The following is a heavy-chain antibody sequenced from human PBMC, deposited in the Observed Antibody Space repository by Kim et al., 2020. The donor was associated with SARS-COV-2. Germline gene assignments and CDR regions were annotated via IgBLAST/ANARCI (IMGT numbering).Heavy chain of an antibody. J-gene: IGHJ6*02. CDR3: ARDRQVLWFGDPYYYYGMDV. V-gene: IGHV1-46*01. CDR1: GYTFTSYY. CDR2: INPSGGST. Sequence: ASVKVSCKASGYTFTSYYMHWVRQAPGQGLEWMGIINPSGGSTSYAQKFQGRVTMTRDTSTSTVYMELSSLRSEDTAVYYCARDRQVLWFGDPYYYYGMDVWGQGTTVTVSS. D-gene: IGHD3-10*01.